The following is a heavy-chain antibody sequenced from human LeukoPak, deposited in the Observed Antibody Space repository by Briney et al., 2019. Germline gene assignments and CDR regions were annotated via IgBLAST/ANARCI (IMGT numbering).Heavy chain of an antibody. J-gene: IGHJ3*02. V-gene: IGHV3-74*01. Sequence: GGSLRLSCAASGFTFSSYWMHWVRQAPGKGLVWVSRINSDGSSTSYADSVEGRFTISRDNAKNTLYLQMNSLRAEDTAVYYCAQVLLTDAFDIWGQGTMVTVSS. CDR3: AQVLLTDAFDI. CDR2: INSDGSST. CDR1: GFTFSSYW. D-gene: IGHD4/OR15-4a*01.